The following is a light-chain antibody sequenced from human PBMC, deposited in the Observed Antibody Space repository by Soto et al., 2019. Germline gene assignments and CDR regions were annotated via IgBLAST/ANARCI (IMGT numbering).Light chain of an antibody. CDR2: AAS. CDR3: QQNYGTPGT. Sequence: DIQMTQSPSSLSASVVDRVTITCRASQSISSYLNWYQQIPGKAPKLLIYAASSLQSGVPSRFSGSGSGTEFTLTVSSLQPEDFATYYCQQNYGTPGTFGQGTKVDIK. CDR1: QSISSY. V-gene: IGKV1-39*01. J-gene: IGKJ1*01.